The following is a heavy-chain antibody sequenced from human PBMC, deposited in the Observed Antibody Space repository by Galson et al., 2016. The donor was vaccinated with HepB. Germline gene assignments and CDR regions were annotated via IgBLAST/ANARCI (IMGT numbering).Heavy chain of an antibody. V-gene: IGHV4-4*02. D-gene: IGHD2-15*01. Sequence: ETLSPTCAVSGGSISNNNWWSWVRQPPGKGLEWIGESYHSGSTNYNPSLKSRVTIPLDKSESQFYLKLTSVTAADTAVYYCAREERGYSLNAFDMWGQGTMVTVSS. CDR3: AREERGYSLNAFDM. J-gene: IGHJ3*02. CDR1: GGSISNNNW. CDR2: SYHSGST.